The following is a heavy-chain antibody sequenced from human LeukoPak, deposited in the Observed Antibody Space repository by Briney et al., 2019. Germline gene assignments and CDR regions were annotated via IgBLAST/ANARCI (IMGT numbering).Heavy chain of an antibody. CDR1: GGTFSSYA. V-gene: IGHV1-69*04. CDR3: ARYGHGGYSGYDR. J-gene: IGHJ5*02. D-gene: IGHD5-12*01. Sequence: SVKVSCKASGGTFSSYAINWVRQAPGQGLEWMGRIIPILGIANYAQKFQGRVTITADKSTSTAYMEPSSLRSEDTAVYYCARYGHGGYSGYDRWGQGTLVTVSS. CDR2: IIPILGIA.